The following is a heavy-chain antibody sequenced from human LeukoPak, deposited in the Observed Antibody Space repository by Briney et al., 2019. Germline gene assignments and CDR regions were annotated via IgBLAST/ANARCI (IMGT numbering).Heavy chain of an antibody. CDR1: GDSIVSGPYY. D-gene: IGHD2/OR15-2a*01. CDR2: IYYSGGT. V-gene: IGHV4-61*01. Sequence: SETLSLTCTVSGDSIVSGPYYWSWIRQPPGKGLEWIGYIYYSGGTNYNPSLKSRVTISVDTSKNQFSLKLRSVTAADTAMYYCAREGSTAFFNWFDPWGQGTLVTASS. J-gene: IGHJ5*02. CDR3: AREGSTAFFNWFDP.